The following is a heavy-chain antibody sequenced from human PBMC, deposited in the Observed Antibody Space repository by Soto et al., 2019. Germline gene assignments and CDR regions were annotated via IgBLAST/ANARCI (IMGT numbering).Heavy chain of an antibody. Sequence: QLFDSGGGLVQPGGSLRLSCAASGFTFSSSAMTWVRQAPGKGLEWVSSMSGSGGSTYYADSVNGRFTISRDNSKNMLYLEMNSLRAEDTAVYYCAKDQVGKYPDYFDYWGQGTLVTVSS. D-gene: IGHD1-26*01. V-gene: IGHV3-23*01. J-gene: IGHJ4*02. CDR2: MSGSGGST. CDR3: AKDQVGKYPDYFDY. CDR1: GFTFSSSA.